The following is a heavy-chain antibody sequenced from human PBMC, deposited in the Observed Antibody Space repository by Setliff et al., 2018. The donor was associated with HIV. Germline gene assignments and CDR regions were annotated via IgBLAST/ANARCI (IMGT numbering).Heavy chain of an antibody. V-gene: IGHV1-18*01. CDR1: GYTFTSYG. Sequence: GASVKVSYKASGYTFTSYGISWVRQAPGQGLEWMGWISAYNGNTNYAQKLQGRVTMTTDTSTSTAYMELRSLRSDDTAVYYCARDQITMVRGTLGAFDIWGQGTMVTVSS. CDR3: ARDQITMVRGTLGAFDI. D-gene: IGHD3-10*01. J-gene: IGHJ3*02. CDR2: ISAYNGNT.